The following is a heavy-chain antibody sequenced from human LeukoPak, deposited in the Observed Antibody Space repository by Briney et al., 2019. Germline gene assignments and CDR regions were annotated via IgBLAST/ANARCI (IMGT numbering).Heavy chain of an antibody. J-gene: IGHJ4*02. Sequence: SETLSLTCTVSGGSVSSDSYYWSWIRQPPGKGLEWIGYIYYSGSTNYNPSLKSRVTISVDTSKNQFSLKLSSVTAADTAVYYCARELIAAAGTNFDYWGQGTLVTVSS. CDR3: ARELIAAAGTNFDY. D-gene: IGHD6-13*01. V-gene: IGHV4-61*01. CDR1: GGSVSSDSYY. CDR2: IYYSGST.